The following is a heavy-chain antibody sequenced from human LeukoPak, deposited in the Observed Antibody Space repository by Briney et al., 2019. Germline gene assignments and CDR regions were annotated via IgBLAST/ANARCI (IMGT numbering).Heavy chain of an antibody. J-gene: IGHJ5*02. D-gene: IGHD6-13*01. Sequence: SETLSLTCTVSGGSISSSSYYWGWIRQPPGTGLDWIGSIYYSGSTYYNPSLKSRVTISVDTSKNQFSLKLSSVTAADTAVYYCARYKAAAGTDNWFDPWGQGTLVTVSS. CDR3: ARYKAAAGTDNWFDP. CDR1: GGSISSSSYY. V-gene: IGHV4-39*01. CDR2: IYYSGST.